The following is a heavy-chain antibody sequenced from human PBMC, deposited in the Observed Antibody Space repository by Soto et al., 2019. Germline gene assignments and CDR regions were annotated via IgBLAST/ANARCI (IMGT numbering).Heavy chain of an antibody. CDR1: GFTFSSYG. D-gene: IGHD2-2*03. CDR2: ISYDGSNK. J-gene: IGHJ5*02. Sequence: GGSLRLSCAASGFTFSSYGMHWVRQAPGKGLEWVAVISYDGSNKYYADSVKGRFTISRDNSKNTLYLQMNSLRAEDTAVYYCAKEEPSGYCSSTSCPNWFDPWGQGTLVTVSS. CDR3: AKEEPSGYCSSTSCPNWFDP. V-gene: IGHV3-30*18.